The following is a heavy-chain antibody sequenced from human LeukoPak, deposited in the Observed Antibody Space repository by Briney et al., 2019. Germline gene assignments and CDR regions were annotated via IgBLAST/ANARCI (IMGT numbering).Heavy chain of an antibody. CDR3: ARANVLLWFGEFDY. V-gene: IGHV1-18*04. D-gene: IGHD3-10*01. CDR1: GYTFTIYG. CDR2: ISAYSGNT. Sequence: ASVKVSFKASGYTFTIYGISWVRQAPGQGLEWMGWISAYSGNTNYAQKLQGRVTITTDTSTSTAYMELRSLRSDDTAVYYCARANVLLWFGEFDYWGQGTLVTVSS. J-gene: IGHJ4*02.